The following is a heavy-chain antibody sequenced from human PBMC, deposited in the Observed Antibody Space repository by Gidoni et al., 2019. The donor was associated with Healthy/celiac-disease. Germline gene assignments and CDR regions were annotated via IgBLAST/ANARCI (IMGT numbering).Heavy chain of an antibody. D-gene: IGHD4-17*01. V-gene: IGHV3-48*02. J-gene: IGHJ4*02. CDR3: ARDRGGYGEGGFDY. Sequence: EVQLVESGGGLVQPGGSLRLSCAASGFTFSSYSMNWVRQAPGKGLEWVSYISSSSSTIYYEDSVKGRFTISRDNAKKSLYLQMNSLRDEDTAVYYCARDRGGYGEGGFDYWGQGTLVTVSS. CDR2: ISSSSSTI. CDR1: GFTFSSYS.